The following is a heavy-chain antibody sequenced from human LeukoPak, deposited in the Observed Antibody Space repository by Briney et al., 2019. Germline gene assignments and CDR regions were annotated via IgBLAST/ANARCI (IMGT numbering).Heavy chain of an antibody. J-gene: IGHJ4*02. CDR3: APGGLAYAKY. V-gene: IGHV1-2*02. CDR2: INPNSGST. Sequence: GASVKVSCKASGYTFTGYYMHWVRQAPGQGLELMGWINPNSGSTSYAQKFQGRVTMTRDTSISTAYMELSRLISDDTAVYYCAPGGLAYAKYWGQGTLVTVSS. D-gene: IGHD3/OR15-3a*01. CDR1: GYTFTGYY.